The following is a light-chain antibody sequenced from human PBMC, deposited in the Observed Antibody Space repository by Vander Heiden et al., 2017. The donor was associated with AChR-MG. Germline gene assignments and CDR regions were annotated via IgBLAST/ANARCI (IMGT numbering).Light chain of an antibody. CDR2: DVI. CDR3: ASYTSSSTNVI. CDR1: SSDVGGYNY. V-gene: IGLV2-14*03. J-gene: IGLJ2*01. Sequence: QSALTQPASVSGSPGQSITMYCTGTSSDVGGYNYVCWYQQHPGKAPKLIIFDVIKRPSRVPNRFSGSKSGNTASLTISGLHAEDEAHYYCASYTSSSTNVIFGGGTKLSVL.